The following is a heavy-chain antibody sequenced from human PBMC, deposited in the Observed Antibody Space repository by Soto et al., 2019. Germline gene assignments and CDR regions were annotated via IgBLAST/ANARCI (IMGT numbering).Heavy chain of an antibody. D-gene: IGHD2-15*01. V-gene: IGHV4-59*01. CDR2: IYYSGST. Sequence: QVQLQESGPGLVKPSETLSLTCTVSGGSISSYYWSWIRQPPGKGLELIGYIYYSGSTNYNPSLKRRVTISVDTSKNQFSLKLSSVTAADTAVYYCASGYCSGGSCSNWFDPWGQGTLVTVSS. CDR3: ASGYCSGGSCSNWFDP. CDR1: GGSISSYY. J-gene: IGHJ5*02.